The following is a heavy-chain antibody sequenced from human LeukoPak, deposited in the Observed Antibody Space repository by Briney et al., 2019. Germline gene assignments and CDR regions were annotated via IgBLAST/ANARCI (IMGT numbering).Heavy chain of an antibody. V-gene: IGHV3-48*03. CDR3: ARGWFDN. Sequence: GGSLRLSCAASGFTFSSYEMNWVRQAPGKGLEWVSHISGSGSSIFYTDSVKGRFTISRDNAENSLFLQMNSLRAEDSAIYYCARGWFDNWGQGTLVTVSS. CDR1: GFTFSSYE. CDR2: ISGSGSSI. J-gene: IGHJ4*02.